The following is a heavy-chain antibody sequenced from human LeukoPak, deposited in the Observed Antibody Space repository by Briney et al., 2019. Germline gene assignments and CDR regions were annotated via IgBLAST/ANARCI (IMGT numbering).Heavy chain of an antibody. CDR3: ARNRGRPYYYDSSGYLDY. J-gene: IGHJ4*02. Sequence: GASVKVSCKASGYTFPSYGIRWVRQAPGQGLEWMGWISAYNGNTNYAEKLQGRFTMTTDTSKSTAYMELRSLRSDDTAVYYCARNRGRPYYYDSSGYLDYWGQGTLVTVSS. CDR2: ISAYNGNT. V-gene: IGHV1-18*01. CDR1: GYTFPSYG. D-gene: IGHD3-22*01.